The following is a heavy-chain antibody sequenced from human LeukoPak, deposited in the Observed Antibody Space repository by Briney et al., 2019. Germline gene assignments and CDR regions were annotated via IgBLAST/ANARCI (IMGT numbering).Heavy chain of an antibody. D-gene: IGHD3-10*01. CDR1: GYTFTGYY. V-gene: IGHV1-2*06. CDR3: ARSTMVRGVMNPHDY. J-gene: IGHJ4*02. CDR2: INPNSGGT. Sequence: GASVKVSCKASGYTFTGYYMHWVRQAPGQGLEWMGRINPNSGGTNYAQKFQGRVTMTRDTSISTAYMELSRLRSDDTAVYYCARSTMVRGVMNPHDYWGQGTLVTVSS.